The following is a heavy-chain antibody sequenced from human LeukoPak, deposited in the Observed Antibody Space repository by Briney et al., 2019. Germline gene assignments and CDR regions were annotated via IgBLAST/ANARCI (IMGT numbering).Heavy chain of an antibody. V-gene: IGHV3-30-3*02. CDR2: ISYDGSNK. CDR1: GFTFISYA. J-gene: IGHJ6*03. Sequence: GGSLRLSCAASGFTFISYAMHWVRQAPGKGLEWVAVISYDGSNKYYADSVKGRFTISRDNSKNTLYLQMNSLRAEDTAVYYCAKYITVGTNSYYYYMDVWGKGATVTVSS. D-gene: IGHD4-11*01. CDR3: AKYITVGTNSYYYYMDV.